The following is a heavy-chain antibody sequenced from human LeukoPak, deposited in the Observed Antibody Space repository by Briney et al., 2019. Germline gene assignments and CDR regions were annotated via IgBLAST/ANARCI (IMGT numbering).Heavy chain of an antibody. Sequence: GASVKVSCRASGGTFSSYAISWVRQAPGQGLEWMGGIIPIFGTANYAQKFQGRVTITADESTSTAYMELSSLRSEDTAVYYCASVTNRNWFDPWGQGTLVTVSS. CDR3: ASVTNRNWFDP. V-gene: IGHV1-69*13. CDR2: IIPIFGTA. J-gene: IGHJ5*02. CDR1: GGTFSSYA. D-gene: IGHD1-14*01.